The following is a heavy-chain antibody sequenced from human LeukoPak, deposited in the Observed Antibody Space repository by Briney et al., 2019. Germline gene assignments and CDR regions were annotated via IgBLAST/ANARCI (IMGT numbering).Heavy chain of an antibody. J-gene: IGHJ4*02. CDR1: GGSISSYY. V-gene: IGHV4-59*08. CDR3: ARLYEYYDFWSGYYIDY. Sequence: PSETLSLTCTVSGGSISSYYWSWIRQPPGKGLEWIGYIYYSGSTNYNPSLKSRVTISVDTSKNQFSLKLSSVTAADTAVYYCARLYEYYDFWSGYYIDYWGQGTLVTVSS. CDR2: IYYSGST. D-gene: IGHD3-3*01.